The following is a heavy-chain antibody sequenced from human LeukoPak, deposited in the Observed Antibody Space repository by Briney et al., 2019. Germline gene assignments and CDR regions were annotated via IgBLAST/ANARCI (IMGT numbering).Heavy chain of an antibody. J-gene: IGHJ6*04. CDR3: AELGITMIGGV. Sequence: GGSLRLSCTVSGFTVSSNSMSWVRQAPGKGLEWVSFIYSSVTHYSDSVKGRFTISRDNSRNTLYLQMNSLRAEDTAVYYCAELGITMIGGVWGKGTTVTISS. CDR1: GFTVSSNS. D-gene: IGHD3-10*02. V-gene: IGHV3-53*01. CDR2: IYSSVT.